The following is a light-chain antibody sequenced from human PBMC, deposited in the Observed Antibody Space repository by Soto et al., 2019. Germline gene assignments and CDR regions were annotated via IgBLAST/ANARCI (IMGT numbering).Light chain of an antibody. J-gene: IGKJ4*01. CDR2: GTS. V-gene: IGKV3-20*01. Sequence: EIVLTQSPGTLSLSPGESATLSCRASRTITNTYLAWYQQRPGQAPRLLIYGTSNRATGIPDRFSGSGSATDFTLTISRLQPEDVAGYYCQQDHSSPLTFGGGTKVEIK. CDR3: QQDHSSPLT. CDR1: RTITNTY.